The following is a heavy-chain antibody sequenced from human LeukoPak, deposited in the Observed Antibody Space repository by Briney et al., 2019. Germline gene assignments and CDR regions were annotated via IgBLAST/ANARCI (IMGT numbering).Heavy chain of an antibody. CDR1: GFTFSSYA. V-gene: IGHV3-30*04. CDR3: ARDPQWLVGYYFDY. J-gene: IGHJ4*02. Sequence: PGGSLRLSCAASGFTFSSYAMHWVRQAPGKGLEWVAVISYDGSNKYYADSVKGRFTISRDNSKNTLYLQMNSLRAEDTAVYYCARDPQWLVGYYFDYWGQGTLVTVSS. D-gene: IGHD6-19*01. CDR2: ISYDGSNK.